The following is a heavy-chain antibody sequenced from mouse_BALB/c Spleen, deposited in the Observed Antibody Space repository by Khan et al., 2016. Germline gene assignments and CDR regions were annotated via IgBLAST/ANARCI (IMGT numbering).Heavy chain of an antibody. D-gene: IGHD1-1*01. CDR2: INTYTGEP. CDR3: ARYYGNSLYYFDY. CDR1: GYTFTTSG. J-gene: IGHJ2*01. V-gene: IGHV9-3-1*01. Sequence: QIQLVQSGPELKKPGETVKISCKASGYTFTTSGMNWVKQAPGKGLKWMGWINTYTGEPTYADDFKGRFAFSLETSANTAYLQINNLKNEDTATYFCARYYGNSLYYFDYWGQGTTLTVSS.